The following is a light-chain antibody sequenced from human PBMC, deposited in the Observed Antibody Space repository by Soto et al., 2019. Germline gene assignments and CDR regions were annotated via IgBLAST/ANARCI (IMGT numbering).Light chain of an antibody. CDR3: QHYGGMWT. Sequence: DIQMTQSPSTLSASVGDRVTITCRASQIITNRLAWYQQKPGKAPKVLIYDASNLESGVPSRFSGIRSGTEFTLTISSLQPDDFATYDCQHYGGMWTFGQGTKVEVK. CDR1: QIITNR. CDR2: DAS. J-gene: IGKJ1*01. V-gene: IGKV1-5*01.